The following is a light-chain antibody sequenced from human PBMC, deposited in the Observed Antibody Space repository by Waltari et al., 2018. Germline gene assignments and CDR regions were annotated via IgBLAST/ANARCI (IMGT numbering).Light chain of an antibody. V-gene: IGKV3-11*01. Sequence: EIVLTQSPATLSLSPGDRATLPCRASQSVYSYLGWYQQKPGQAPRLLIYDVFNRATGIPARFSGSGSGTDFTLTISSLEPEDFAVYYCQQRRSWPLTFGGGTKVEIK. CDR1: QSVYSY. CDR3: QQRRSWPLT. J-gene: IGKJ4*01. CDR2: DVF.